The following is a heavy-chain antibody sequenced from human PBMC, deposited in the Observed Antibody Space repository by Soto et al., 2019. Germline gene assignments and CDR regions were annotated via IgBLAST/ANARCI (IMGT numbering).Heavy chain of an antibody. V-gene: IGHV3-30*03. CDR2: ISYDGSNK. CDR3: VGGQYYFDY. CDR1: GFPFTTYG. Sequence: QVQLVESGGGVVQPGRSLRLSCAASGFPFTTYGMHWVREGPGKGLEWVAVISYDGSNKYYADSVKGRFTISRDNSKNPLYLQMNSLRPEDKALYYCVGGQYYFDYRGQGTLVTVSS. D-gene: IGHD3-10*01. J-gene: IGHJ4*02.